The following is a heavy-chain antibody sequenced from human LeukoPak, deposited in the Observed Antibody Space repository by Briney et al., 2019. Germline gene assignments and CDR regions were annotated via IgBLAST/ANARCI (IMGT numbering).Heavy chain of an antibody. CDR2: MNPNSGNT. CDR1: GYTFTSYD. CDR3: ARGDGGYFDFDY. J-gene: IGHJ4*02. V-gene: IGHV1-8*01. Sequence: ASVKASCKASGYTFTSYDINWVRQATGQGLEWMGWMNPNSGNTGYAQKFQGRVTMTRNTSISTAYMELSSLRSEDTAVYYCARGDGGYFDFDYWGQGTLVTVSS. D-gene: IGHD3-9*01.